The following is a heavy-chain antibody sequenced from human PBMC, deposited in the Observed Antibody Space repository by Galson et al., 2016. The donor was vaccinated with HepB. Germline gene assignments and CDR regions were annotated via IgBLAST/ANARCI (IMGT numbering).Heavy chain of an antibody. D-gene: IGHD2-2*01. J-gene: IGHJ5*02. V-gene: IGHV3-7*03. CDR1: GFTFNNYW. Sequence: SLRLSCAASGFTFNNYWVSWVRQAPGKGLEWVATIKGDGSDKYYVDSVKGRFTISRDNAHTSVYLQMNSLRAEDTGLYYCSRDLWDTVVVPSAPGLNWFDPWGQGTLVSVSS. CDR2: IKGDGSDK. CDR3: SRDLWDTVVVPSAPGLNWFDP.